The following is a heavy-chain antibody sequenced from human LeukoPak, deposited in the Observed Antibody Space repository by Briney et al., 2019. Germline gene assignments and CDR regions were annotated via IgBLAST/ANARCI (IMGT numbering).Heavy chain of an antibody. D-gene: IGHD4/OR15-4a*01. CDR1: GFTFSSYA. J-gene: IGHJ4*02. V-gene: IGHV3-64D*09. Sequence: GGSLRLSCSPSGFTFSSYAMHWVRQAPGKGLEYVSAINSNGCSTYYADSVKGRFTISRDNSKNTLYLQMSSLRPEDTAVYYCVKEMVLTTSAFDYWGQGTLVTVSS. CDR2: INSNGCST. CDR3: VKEMVLTTSAFDY.